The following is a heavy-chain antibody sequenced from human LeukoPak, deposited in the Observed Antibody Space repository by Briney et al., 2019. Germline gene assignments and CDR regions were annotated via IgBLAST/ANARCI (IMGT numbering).Heavy chain of an antibody. V-gene: IGHV3-23*01. CDR2: ISGSGGST. Sequence: GSLRLSCAASGFTFSSYAMSWVRQAPGKGLEWVSAISGSGGSTYYADSVKGRFTISRDNSKNTLYLQMNSLRAEDTAVYYCAKDLLRGIAVAGTFDYWGQGTLVAVSS. CDR1: GFTFSSYA. CDR3: AKDLLRGIAVAGTFDY. J-gene: IGHJ4*02. D-gene: IGHD6-19*01.